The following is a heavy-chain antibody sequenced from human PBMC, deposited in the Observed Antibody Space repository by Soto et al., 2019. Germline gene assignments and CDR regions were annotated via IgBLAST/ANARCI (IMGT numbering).Heavy chain of an antibody. CDR2: ISYDGSNK. D-gene: IGHD6-13*01. CDR1: GFTFSSYG. Sequence: PGGSLRLSCAASGFTFSSYGMHWVRQAPGKGLEWVAVISYDGSNKYYADSVKGRFTISRDNSKNTLYLQMISLRADDTAVYYCAKSPEQVPYYYGMDVWGQGTTVTVSS. CDR3: AKSPEQVPYYYGMDV. V-gene: IGHV3-30*18. J-gene: IGHJ6*02.